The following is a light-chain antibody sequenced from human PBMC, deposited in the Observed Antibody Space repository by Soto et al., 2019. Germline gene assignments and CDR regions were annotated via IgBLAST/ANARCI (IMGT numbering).Light chain of an antibody. J-gene: IGKJ1*01. CDR2: DAS. CDR1: QSVSSY. CDR3: QQGSNWPPT. V-gene: IGKV3-11*01. Sequence: EIVLTQSPGTLSLSPGARATLSCRASQSVSSYLAWYQQKPGQAPRLLIYDASKRATGIPARFSGSGSGTDFTLTISSLEPEDFAVYYCQQGSNWPPTFGPGTKVEIK.